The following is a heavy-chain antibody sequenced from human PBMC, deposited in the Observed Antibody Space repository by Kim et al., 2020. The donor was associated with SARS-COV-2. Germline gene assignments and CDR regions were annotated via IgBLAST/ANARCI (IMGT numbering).Heavy chain of an antibody. J-gene: IGHJ4*02. Sequence: NPALKSRVTISVDTSKNQFSLKLSSVTAADTAVYYCARGLIAVAGYYFDYWGQGTLVTVSS. D-gene: IGHD6-19*01. V-gene: IGHV4-34*01. CDR3: ARGLIAVAGYYFDY.